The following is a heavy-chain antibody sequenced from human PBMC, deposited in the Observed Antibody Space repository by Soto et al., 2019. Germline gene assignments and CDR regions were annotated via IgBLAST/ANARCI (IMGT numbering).Heavy chain of an antibody. CDR1: GYSFTSYW. CDR3: VLWPPYYFDY. V-gene: IGHV5-10-1*04. J-gene: IGHJ4*02. CDR2: IDPSDSYT. Sequence: GASLKISCKGSGYSFTSYWISWVRQMPGKGLEWMGRIDPSDSYTNYSPSFQGRFTISRDNSKNTLYLQMNSLRAEDTAVYYCVLWPPYYFDYWGQGTLVTVSS. D-gene: IGHD3-10*01.